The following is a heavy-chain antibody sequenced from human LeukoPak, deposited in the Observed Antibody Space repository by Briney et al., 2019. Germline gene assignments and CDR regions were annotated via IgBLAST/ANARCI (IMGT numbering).Heavy chain of an antibody. J-gene: IGHJ4*02. V-gene: IGHV4-59*08. Sequence: PSETLPLTCTVSGASVSSSYWSWIRQPPGKGLEWIGCISDTGSTNYNPSLKGRVTISIHSSPNQFSLELGSVTAADTAMYYCARAVAGGDRSRFYSGGWYYFDNWGQGTLVTVSS. D-gene: IGHD6-19*01. CDR3: ARAVAGGDRSRFYSGGWYYFDN. CDR1: GASVSSSY. CDR2: ISDTGST.